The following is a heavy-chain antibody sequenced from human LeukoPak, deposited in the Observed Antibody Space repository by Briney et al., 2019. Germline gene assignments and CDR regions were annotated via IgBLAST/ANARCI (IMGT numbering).Heavy chain of an antibody. V-gene: IGHV4-59*01. CDR1: GGSITGYY. CDR3: ARGALGSSWSDL. Sequence: SETLSLTCTVSGGSITGYYWTWVRQPPGRGLEWIGNIYYSASTDYNPSLKSRVTISVDKSKNQFSLKLTSVTTADTAVYYCARGALGSSWSDLWGQGTLVTVSS. D-gene: IGHD6-13*01. CDR2: IYYSAST. J-gene: IGHJ5*02.